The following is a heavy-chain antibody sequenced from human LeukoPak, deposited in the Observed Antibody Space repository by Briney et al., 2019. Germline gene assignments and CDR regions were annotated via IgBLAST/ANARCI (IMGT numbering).Heavy chain of an antibody. CDR3: ARVTLYYFDY. Sequence: SQTLSLTCTISGGSLSGGDYYWSWIRQPPGTGLEWIGYIYYSGSTYYNPSLKSQITIPVDTSKNLFSLKLRSVTAADTAVYYCARVTLYYFDYWGQGTLVTVSS. D-gene: IGHD5-18*01. CDR1: GGSLSGGDYY. J-gene: IGHJ4*02. CDR2: IYYSGST. V-gene: IGHV4-30-4*01.